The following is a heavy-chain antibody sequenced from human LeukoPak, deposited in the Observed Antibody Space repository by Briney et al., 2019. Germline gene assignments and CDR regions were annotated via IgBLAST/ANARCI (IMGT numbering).Heavy chain of an antibody. CDR2: IKQDGSEK. CDR1: GFTFSSYW. J-gene: IGHJ4*02. CDR3: ARDRSYGSGSLDIDY. V-gene: IGHV3-7*01. D-gene: IGHD3-10*01. Sequence: GGSLRLSCAASGFTFSSYWMSWVRQAPGKGQEWVANIKQDGSEKYYVDSVKGRFTISRDNAKNSLYLQMNSLRVEDTAVYYCARDRSYGSGSLDIDYWGQGTLVTVSS.